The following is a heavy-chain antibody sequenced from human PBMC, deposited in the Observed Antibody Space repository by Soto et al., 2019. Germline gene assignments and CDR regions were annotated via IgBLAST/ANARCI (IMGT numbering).Heavy chain of an antibody. Sequence: QVQLQESGPGLVKPSQTLSLTCTVSGDSISGGAYYWSWIRQHPGKGLEWIGSMYHSGSDYYNPSHKSRVCITVYMTKNQFSLMESSVTAAYTAVYYCARADRSWLHMNDVVDLWRQGTMLIVST. CDR1: GDSISGGAYY. V-gene: IGHV4-31*03. CDR3: ARADRSWLHMNDVVDL. CDR2: MYHSGSD. J-gene: IGHJ3*01. D-gene: IGHD5-12*01.